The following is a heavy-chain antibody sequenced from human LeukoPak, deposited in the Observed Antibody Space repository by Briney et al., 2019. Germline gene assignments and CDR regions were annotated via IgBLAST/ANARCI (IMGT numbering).Heavy chain of an antibody. CDR2: ISTSSSYI. Sequence: GGSLRLSCAASGLTFSSHWMHWVRQAPGKGLEWVSSISTSSSYIYYADSVKGRFTISRDNAKNSLYLQMNSLRAEDTAVYYCARVSGTFGELYWGQGTLVTVSS. D-gene: IGHD3-10*01. V-gene: IGHV3-21*01. CDR3: ARVSGTFGELY. CDR1: GLTFSSHW. J-gene: IGHJ4*02.